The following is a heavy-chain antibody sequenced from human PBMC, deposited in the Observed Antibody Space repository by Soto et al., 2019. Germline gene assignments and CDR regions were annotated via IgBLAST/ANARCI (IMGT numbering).Heavy chain of an antibody. Sequence: EVQLLESGGGLVQPGGSLRLSCAASGFTFSSYAMSWVRQAPGKGLEWVSAISGSGGSTYYADSVKGRFTISRDNSKNTLYMQMNSLRAEDTDVYYWAKGGWLQLVGAFEIWGQGTMVTVSS. D-gene: IGHD4-4*01. CDR3: AKGGWLQLVGAFEI. CDR1: GFTFSSYA. J-gene: IGHJ3*02. CDR2: ISGSGGST. V-gene: IGHV3-23*01.